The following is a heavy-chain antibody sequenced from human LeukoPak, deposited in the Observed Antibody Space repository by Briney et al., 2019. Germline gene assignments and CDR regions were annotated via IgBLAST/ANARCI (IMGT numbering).Heavy chain of an antibody. Sequence: SETLSLTCAVYRGSFSGYWSWIRQPPGKGLEWIGEIHHSGSTNYNPSLKSRVTISVDMSKDQFSLKLSSVTAADTAVYYCARGRRSGYDYYYYYYGMDVWGQGTTVTVSS. CDR2: IHHSGST. J-gene: IGHJ6*02. D-gene: IGHD5-12*01. CDR3: ARGRRSGYDYYYYYYGMDV. V-gene: IGHV4-34*01. CDR1: RGSFSGY.